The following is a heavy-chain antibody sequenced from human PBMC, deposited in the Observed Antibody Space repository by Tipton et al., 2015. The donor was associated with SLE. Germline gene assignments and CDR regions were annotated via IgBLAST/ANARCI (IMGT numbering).Heavy chain of an antibody. CDR1: GGSVSNPTDY. D-gene: IGHD7-27*01. CDR2: IYYSGSS. J-gene: IGHJ3*02. Sequence: GLVKPSETLSLTCTVSGGSVSNPTDYWGWIRQPPGKGLEWIGSIYYSGSSYYNPSLKIRVTISADASRNQFSLQLSSVTAGDMAVYYCARRIITGDDAFDIWGQGTMVTVSS. CDR3: ARRIITGDDAFDI. V-gene: IGHV4-39*01.